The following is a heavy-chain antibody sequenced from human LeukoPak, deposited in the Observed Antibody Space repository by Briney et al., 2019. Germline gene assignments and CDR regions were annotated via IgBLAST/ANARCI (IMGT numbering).Heavy chain of an antibody. Sequence: SETLSLTCTVSGGSISSSSYYWGWIRQPPGKGLEWIGSIYYSGSTYYNPSLKSRVTISVDTSKNQFSLKLSSVTAADTAVYYCARDVLAAPGTFDYWGQGALVTVSS. J-gene: IGHJ4*02. CDR3: ARDVLAAPGTFDY. CDR1: GGSISSSSYY. CDR2: IYYSGST. V-gene: IGHV4-39*02. D-gene: IGHD6-13*01.